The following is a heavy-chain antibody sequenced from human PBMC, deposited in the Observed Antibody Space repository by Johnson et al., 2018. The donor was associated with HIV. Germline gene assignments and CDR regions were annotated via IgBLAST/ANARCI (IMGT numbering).Heavy chain of an antibody. CDR2: INSDGSST. Sequence: VQLVESGGGLVQPGGSLRLSCVGSGFTFNTNWMHWVRQAPGKGLVWVSRINSDGSSTSYADSVKGRFTISRDNAKNSLFLQMTSLTAEDTAVFSCVRGEEGAFDIWGQGTMVTVSS. D-gene: IGHD3-10*01. CDR3: VRGEEGAFDI. V-gene: IGHV3-74*02. J-gene: IGHJ3*02. CDR1: GFTFNTNW.